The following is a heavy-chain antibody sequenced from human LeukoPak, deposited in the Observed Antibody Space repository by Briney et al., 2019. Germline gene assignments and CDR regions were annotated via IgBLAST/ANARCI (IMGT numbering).Heavy chain of an antibody. CDR1: GFTFSDYY. CDR2: ISSSGSTI. CDR3: ARNDYGGNSQFDY. J-gene: IGHJ4*02. D-gene: IGHD4-17*01. V-gene: IGHV3-11*01. Sequence: PGGSLRLSCAASGFTFSDYYMSWIRQAPGKGLEWVSYISSSGSTIYYADSVKGRFTISRDNAKNSLYLQMDSLRAEDTAVYYCARNDYGGNSQFDYWGQGTLVTVSS.